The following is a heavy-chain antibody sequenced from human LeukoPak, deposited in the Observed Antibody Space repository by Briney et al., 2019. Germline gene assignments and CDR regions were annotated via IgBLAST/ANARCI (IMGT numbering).Heavy chain of an antibody. CDR1: GFTFSSYC. V-gene: IGHV3-7*01. CDR3: ARVSSSRELLFKY. J-gene: IGHJ4*02. Sequence: GSLRLSCAASGFTFSSYCMSWVRQAPGKGLEWVANIKQDGSDKYYVDFEKGRFTISRDNAKNSLYLQMNSLRAEDTAVYYCARVSSSRELLFKYWGQGTLVTVSS. D-gene: IGHD3-10*01. CDR2: IKQDGSDK.